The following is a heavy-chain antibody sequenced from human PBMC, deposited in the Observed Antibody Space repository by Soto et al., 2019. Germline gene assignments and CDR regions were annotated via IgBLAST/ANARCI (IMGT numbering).Heavy chain of an antibody. CDR2: IKSKTDGGTT. V-gene: IGHV3-15*01. CDR3: TTEPLSGYTIFGVVIDYYFDY. D-gene: IGHD3-3*01. CDR1: GFTFSNAW. Sequence: GGSLRLSCAASGFTFSNAWMSWVRQAPGKGLEWVGRIKSKTDGGTTDYAAPVKGRFTISRDDSKNTLYLQMNSLKTEDTAVYYCTTEPLSGYTIFGVVIDYYFDYWGQGTLVTVSS. J-gene: IGHJ4*02.